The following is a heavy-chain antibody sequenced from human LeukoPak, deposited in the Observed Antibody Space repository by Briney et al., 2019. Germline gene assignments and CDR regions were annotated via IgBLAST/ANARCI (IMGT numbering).Heavy chain of an antibody. CDR3: ARDGQDRVTIFGVVIPFDY. V-gene: IGHV3-21*01. Sequence: GGSLRLSCAASGFTFSSYSMNWVRQAPGKGLEWVSSISSSSSYIYYADSVKGRFTISRDNAKNSLYLQMNSLRAEDTAVYYCARDGQDRVTIFGVVIPFDYWGQGTLVTVSS. J-gene: IGHJ4*02. D-gene: IGHD3-3*01. CDR2: ISSSSSYI. CDR1: GFTFSSYS.